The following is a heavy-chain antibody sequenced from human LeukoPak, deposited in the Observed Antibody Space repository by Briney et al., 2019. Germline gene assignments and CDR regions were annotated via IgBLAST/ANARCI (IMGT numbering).Heavy chain of an antibody. Sequence: ASVKVSCKASGYTFTGYYMHWVRQAPGQGLEWMGRINPNSGGTNYAQKFQGRVTMTRDTSISTAYMELSRLRYDGTGVYYCARTSPTVTTMEDWGQGTLVTVSS. D-gene: IGHD4-17*01. J-gene: IGHJ4*02. CDR1: GYTFTGYY. V-gene: IGHV1-2*05. CDR3: ARTSPTVTTMED. CDR2: INPNSGGT.